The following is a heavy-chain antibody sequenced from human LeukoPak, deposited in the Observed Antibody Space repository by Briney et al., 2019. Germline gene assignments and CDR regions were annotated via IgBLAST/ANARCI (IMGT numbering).Heavy chain of an antibody. CDR2: IIPILGIA. V-gene: IGHV1-69*04. J-gene: IGHJ4*02. CDR3: ARAEGPYSGSYLDY. CDR1: GGTFSSYA. D-gene: IGHD1-26*01. Sequence: SVKVSCKASGGTFSSYAISWVRQAPGQGLEWMERIIPILGIANYAQKFQGRVTITADKSTSTAYMELSSLRSEDTAVYYCARAEGPYSGSYLDYWGQGTLVTVSS.